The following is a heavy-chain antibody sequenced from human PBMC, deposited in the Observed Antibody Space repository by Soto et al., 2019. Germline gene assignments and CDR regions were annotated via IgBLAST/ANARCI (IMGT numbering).Heavy chain of an antibody. V-gene: IGHV1-69*06. CDR1: GGTFSSYA. J-gene: IGHJ6*02. CDR2: IIPIFGTA. Sequence: SVKVSCKASGGTFSSYAISSVRQAPGQGLEWMGGIIPIFGTANYAQKFQGRVTITADKSTSTAYMELSSLGSEDTAVYYCARDRWPRRPDPYGMDVWGQGTTVTVSS. CDR3: ARDRWPRRPDPYGMDV. D-gene: IGHD2-15*01.